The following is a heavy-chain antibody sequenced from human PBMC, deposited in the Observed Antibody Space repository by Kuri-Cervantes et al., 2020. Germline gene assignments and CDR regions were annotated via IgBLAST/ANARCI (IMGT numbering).Heavy chain of an antibody. Sequence: GESLKISCAASGFTFNKYVVSWVRQAPGKGLEWVSVISAGGSGTYYADSVKGRFTISRDNSKNTPYLQMNSLRAEDTAVYYCAKDQIAVAGTVDYWGQGTLVTVSS. V-gene: IGHV3-23*01. CDR1: GFTFNKYV. CDR3: AKDQIAVAGTVDY. J-gene: IGHJ4*02. D-gene: IGHD6-19*01. CDR2: ISAGGSGT.